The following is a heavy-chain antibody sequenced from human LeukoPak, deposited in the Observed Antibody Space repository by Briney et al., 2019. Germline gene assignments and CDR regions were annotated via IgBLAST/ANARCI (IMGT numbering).Heavy chain of an antibody. Sequence: SETLSLTCTVSGGSISSGDYYWSWIRQPPGKGLEWIGYIYYSGSTYYNPSLKSRVTISVDTSKNQFSLKLSSVTAADTAVYYCARRALGEVVVVAATSAFDIWGQGTMVTVSS. V-gene: IGHV4-30-4*08. D-gene: IGHD2-15*01. CDR2: IYYSGST. CDR3: ARRALGEVVVVAATSAFDI. J-gene: IGHJ3*02. CDR1: GGSISSGDYY.